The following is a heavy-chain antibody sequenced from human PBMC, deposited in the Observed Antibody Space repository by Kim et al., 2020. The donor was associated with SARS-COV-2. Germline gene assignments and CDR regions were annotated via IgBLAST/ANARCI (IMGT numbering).Heavy chain of an antibody. Sequence: GESLKISCKGSGYSFTSYWIGWVRQMPGKGLECMGIIYPGDSDTRYSPSFQGQVTISADKSISTAYLQWSSLKASDTAMYYCARHNYDFWSGYPNYYYYYGMDVWGQGTTVTVSS. CDR2: IYPGDSDT. J-gene: IGHJ6*02. V-gene: IGHV5-51*01. CDR1: GYSFTSYW. D-gene: IGHD3-3*01. CDR3: ARHNYDFWSGYPNYYYYYGMDV.